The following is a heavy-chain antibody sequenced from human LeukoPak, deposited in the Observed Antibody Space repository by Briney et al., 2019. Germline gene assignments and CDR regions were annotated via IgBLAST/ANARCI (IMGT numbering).Heavy chain of an antibody. CDR2: INPSGGST. J-gene: IGHJ4*02. V-gene: IGHV1-46*01. D-gene: IGHD5-24*01. CDR3: ASSDRWLQFCY. CDR1: GYTFTSYY. Sequence: GASVKVSCKASGYTFTSYYMHWVRQAPGQGLEWMGIINPSGGSTSYAQKFQGRVTMTRDMSTSTVYMELSSLRSEDTAVYYCASSDRWLQFCYWGQGTLVTVSS.